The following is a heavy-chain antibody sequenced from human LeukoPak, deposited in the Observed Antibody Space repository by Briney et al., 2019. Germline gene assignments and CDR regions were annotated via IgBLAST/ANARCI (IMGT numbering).Heavy chain of an antibody. CDR1: GFIFRSFP. V-gene: IGHV3-30*01. Sequence: GGSLRLSCAASGFIFRSFPMHWVRQAPGKGLEWVAVVSYDGSGENYADSVNGRFTISRDNSKNTLYLQMNSLRAEDTAVFYCARDGVGTAFDLWGQGTMVTVSS. D-gene: IGHD1-26*01. J-gene: IGHJ3*01. CDR3: ARDGVGTAFDL. CDR2: VSYDGSGE.